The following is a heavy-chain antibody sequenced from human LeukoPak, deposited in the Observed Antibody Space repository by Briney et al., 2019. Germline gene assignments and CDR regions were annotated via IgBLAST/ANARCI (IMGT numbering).Heavy chain of an antibody. V-gene: IGHV4-39*01. J-gene: IGHJ4*02. CDR3: ARTRYYYNSRSYGAPYYFDY. CDR1: GGSISSSSYY. Sequence: PSETLSLTCTVSGGSISSSSYYWGWIRQPPGKGLEWIGSIYYSGSTYYNPSLKSRVTISVDTSKNQFSLKLSSVTAADTAVYYCARTRYYYNSRSYGAPYYFDYWGQGTLVSVSS. CDR2: IYYSGST. D-gene: IGHD3-10*01.